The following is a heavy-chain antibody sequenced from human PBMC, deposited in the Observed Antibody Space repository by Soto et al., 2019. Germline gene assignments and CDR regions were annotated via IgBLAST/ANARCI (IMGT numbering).Heavy chain of an antibody. J-gene: IGHJ4*02. CDR1: GFTFSSYD. V-gene: IGHV3-23*01. Sequence: GGSLRLSCAASGFTFSSYDMSWVRQAPGKGLEWVSGISGGGGTTYYADSVKGRFTISRDNSKNTLYLQMNSLTAEDTAVYYCARDRLARGIPVAGRIDYWGQGALVTVS. D-gene: IGHD6-19*01. CDR3: ARDRLARGIPVAGRIDY. CDR2: ISGGGGTT.